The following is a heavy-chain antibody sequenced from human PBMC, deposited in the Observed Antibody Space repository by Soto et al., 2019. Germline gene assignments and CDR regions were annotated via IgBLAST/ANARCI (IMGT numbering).Heavy chain of an antibody. CDR3: ARAGITMVRTPVGWFDP. Sequence: PSETLSLTCSVSGGSISSYYWSWIRQPPGKGLEWIGYIYYSGSTNYNPSLKSRVTISVDTSKNQFSLKLSSVTAADTAVYYCARAGITMVRTPVGWFDPCGQGTLVTFSS. CDR1: GGSISSYY. CDR2: IYYSGST. J-gene: IGHJ5*02. V-gene: IGHV4-59*01. D-gene: IGHD3-10*01.